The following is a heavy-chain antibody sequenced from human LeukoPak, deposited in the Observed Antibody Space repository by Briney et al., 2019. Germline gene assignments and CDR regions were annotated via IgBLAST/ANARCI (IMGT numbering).Heavy chain of an antibody. D-gene: IGHD3-22*01. Sequence: PRGSLRLSCAASGFTFSSYAMSWVRQAPGKGLEWVSAISGSGGSTYYADSVKGRFTISRDNSKNTLYLQMNSLRAEDTAVYYCAKGYYDSSGYYRGDFDYWGQGTLVTVSS. CDR1: GFTFSSYA. V-gene: IGHV3-23*01. CDR3: AKGYYDSSGYYRGDFDY. J-gene: IGHJ4*02. CDR2: ISGSGGST.